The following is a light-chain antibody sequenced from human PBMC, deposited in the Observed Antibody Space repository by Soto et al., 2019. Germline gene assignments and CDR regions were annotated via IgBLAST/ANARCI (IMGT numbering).Light chain of an antibody. J-gene: IGLJ3*02. V-gene: IGLV7-46*01. CDR1: TGAVTSGHY. CDR2: DTS. Sequence: QAVVTQEPSLTVSPGGTVTLTCGSSTGAVTSGHYHYWFQQKPGQAPRTLIYDTSNTHSWTPARFSGSLLGGKAALTLSGAQPEDEAEYYCLLSYSGARWVFGGGTKLTVL. CDR3: LLSYSGARWV.